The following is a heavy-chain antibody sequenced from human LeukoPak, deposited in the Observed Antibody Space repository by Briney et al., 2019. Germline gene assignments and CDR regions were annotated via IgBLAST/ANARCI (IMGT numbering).Heavy chain of an antibody. CDR1: GFTFSSYA. CDR2: ISYDGSNK. Sequence: SGGSLRLSCAASGFTFSSYAMHWVRQAPGKGLEWVAVISYDGSNKYYADSVKGRFTISRDNSKNTLYLQMNSLRAEDTAVYYCARGGSGSYFGSVDAFDIWGQGTMVTVSS. V-gene: IGHV3-30*04. J-gene: IGHJ3*02. D-gene: IGHD1-26*01. CDR3: ARGGSGSYFGSVDAFDI.